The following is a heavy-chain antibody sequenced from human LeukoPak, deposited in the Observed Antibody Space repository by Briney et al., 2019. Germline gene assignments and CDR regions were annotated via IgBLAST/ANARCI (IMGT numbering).Heavy chain of an antibody. D-gene: IGHD6-13*01. CDR1: GFTFRRYS. Sequence: PGGSLRLSCAASGFTFRRYSMNWIRQAPGKGLEWISYINEGSNNIFYADSVKGRFTISRDNAKNSLHLQMNSLRVDDTAVYYCAKTRPLDSSSWSHGDYWGQGTLVTVSS. CDR3: AKTRPLDSSSWSHGDY. V-gene: IGHV3-48*01. CDR2: INEGSNNI. J-gene: IGHJ4*02.